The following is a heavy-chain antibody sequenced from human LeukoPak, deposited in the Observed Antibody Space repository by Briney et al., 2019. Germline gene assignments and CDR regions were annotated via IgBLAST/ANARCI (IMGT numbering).Heavy chain of an antibody. Sequence: GESLKISCKGSGDSFTSYWIGWLRQMPGKGLGWRGIIYPGDSDTRHSQSFQAQVTTSADTSISPAYLQSSSLKASDSAMYYCARQPTTVVNYWGQGTLVTVSS. J-gene: IGHJ4*02. V-gene: IGHV5-51*01. CDR2: IYPGDSDT. CDR3: ARQPTTVVNY. D-gene: IGHD4-23*01. CDR1: GDSFTSYW.